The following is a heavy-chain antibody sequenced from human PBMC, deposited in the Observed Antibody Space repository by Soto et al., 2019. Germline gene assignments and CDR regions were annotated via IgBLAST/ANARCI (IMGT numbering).Heavy chain of an antibody. D-gene: IGHD6-6*01. CDR1: GGTFSSYA. Sequence: GASVKVSCKASGGTFSSYAISWVRQAPGQGLEWMGGIIPIFGTANYAQKFQGRVTTTADESTSTAYMELSSLRSEDTAVYYCAHTLYSSSHYYYGMDVWGQGTTVTVSS. CDR2: IIPIFGTA. J-gene: IGHJ6*02. V-gene: IGHV1-69*13. CDR3: AHTLYSSSHYYYGMDV.